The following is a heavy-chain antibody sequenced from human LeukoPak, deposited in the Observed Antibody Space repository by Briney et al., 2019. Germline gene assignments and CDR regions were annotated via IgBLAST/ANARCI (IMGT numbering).Heavy chain of an antibody. CDR2: IFRDGST. J-gene: IGHJ4*02. CDR1: GFNVRTNY. CDR3: ARDFFDFWGGSWV. V-gene: IGHV3-53*01. D-gene: IGHD3-3*01. Sequence: GGSLRLSCAVSGFNVRTNYMSWVRQAPGKGLEWVSVIFRDGSTYYGDSVRGRFSISRDNSKNMVFLQMNNLRAEDTAVYFCARDFFDFWGGSWVWGQGTLVAVSS.